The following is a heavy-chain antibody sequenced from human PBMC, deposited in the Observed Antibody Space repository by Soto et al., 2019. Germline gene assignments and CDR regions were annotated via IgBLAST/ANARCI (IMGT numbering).Heavy chain of an antibody. J-gene: IGHJ6*02. D-gene: IGHD3-16*01. V-gene: IGHV3-53*01. CDR2: MYSGGTT. CDR1: GFTVSSSY. Sequence: EVQLVESGGGLIQPGGSLRLSCAASGFTVSSSYMSWVRQAPGKGPEWVSIMYSGGTTYYADSVRGRFTISRDNAKNTLYLQLNRLVAHDTAVYYCARDRGSTSLPHYGMGVWGQATTVTVSS. CDR3: ARDRGSTSLPHYGMGV.